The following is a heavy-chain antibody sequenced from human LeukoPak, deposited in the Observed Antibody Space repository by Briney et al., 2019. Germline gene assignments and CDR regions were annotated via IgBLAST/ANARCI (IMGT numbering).Heavy chain of an antibody. D-gene: IGHD2-15*01. CDR2: INPNSGGT. CDR3: ARERTLTSCYDY. Sequence: GASAKVSCKASGYTFTGYYMHWVRQAPGQGLEWMGWINPNSGGTNYAQKFQGRVTMTRDTSISTAYMELSRLRSDDTAVYYCARERTLTSCYDYWGQGTLVTVSS. V-gene: IGHV1-2*02. CDR1: GYTFTGYY. J-gene: IGHJ4*02.